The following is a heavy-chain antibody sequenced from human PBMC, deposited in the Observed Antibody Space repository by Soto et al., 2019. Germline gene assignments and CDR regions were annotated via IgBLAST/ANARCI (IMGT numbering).Heavy chain of an antibody. J-gene: IGHJ4*02. CDR2: ISGSGVTT. CDR3: ARTSSYDFWSGFLY. D-gene: IGHD3-3*01. CDR1: GFTFNTFV. Sequence: EVRLLESGGGLVQPGGSLRLSCAASGFTFNTFVMTWVRQAPGKGLEWVSSISGSGVTTHYADSVKGRFTISRDNSKNTLHLQMSTLRAEDTAVYFCARTSSYDFWSGFLYWGQGILVTVSS. V-gene: IGHV3-23*01.